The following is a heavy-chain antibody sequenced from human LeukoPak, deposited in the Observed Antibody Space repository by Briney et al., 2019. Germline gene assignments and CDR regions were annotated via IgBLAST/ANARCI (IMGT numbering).Heavy chain of an antibody. CDR2: MNHSGST. Sequence: PSETPSLTCAVYGGSFSGYYWSWIRQPPGKGLEWIGEMNHSGSTNYNPSLKSRVTISVDTSKNQFSLKLSSVTAADTAVYYCARRLGRKFGERFYYYHYMDVWGKGTTVTISS. D-gene: IGHD3-10*01. V-gene: IGHV4-34*01. J-gene: IGHJ6*03. CDR1: GGSFSGYY. CDR3: ARRLGRKFGERFYYYHYMDV.